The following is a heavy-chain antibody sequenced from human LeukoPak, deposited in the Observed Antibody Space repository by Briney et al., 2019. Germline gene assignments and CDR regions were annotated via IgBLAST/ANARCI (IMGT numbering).Heavy chain of an antibody. Sequence: PSETLSLTCAVYGGSFSGYYWSWIRQPPGKGLEWIGEINHSGSTNYNPSLKSRVTISVDTSKNQFSLKLSSVTAADTAVYYCARGGRWSGYYTKAAFDIWSQGTMVTVSS. CDR1: GGSFSGYY. CDR3: ARGGRWSGYYTKAAFDI. J-gene: IGHJ3*02. CDR2: INHSGST. V-gene: IGHV4-34*01. D-gene: IGHD3-3*01.